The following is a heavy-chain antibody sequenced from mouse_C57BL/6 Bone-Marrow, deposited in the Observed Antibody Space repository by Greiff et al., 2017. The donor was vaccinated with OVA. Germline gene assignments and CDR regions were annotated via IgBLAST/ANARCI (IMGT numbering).Heavy chain of an antibody. J-gene: IGHJ3*01. CDR3: ARGKSQAWFAY. CDR1: GYTFTSYW. CDR2: IDPSDSYT. Sequence: QVQLQQPGAELVKPGASVKLSCKASGYTFTSYWMQWVKQRPGQGLEWIGEIDPSDSYTNYNQKFKGKATLTVDTSSSTAYMQLSSLTSEDSAVYYCARGKSQAWFAYWGQGTLVTVSA. V-gene: IGHV1-50*01.